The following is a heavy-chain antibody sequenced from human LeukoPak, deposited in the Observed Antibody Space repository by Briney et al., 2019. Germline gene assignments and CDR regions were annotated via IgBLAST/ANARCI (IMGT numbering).Heavy chain of an antibody. V-gene: IGHV4-34*01. CDR3: ARVFHTIFGVAHQTYFDY. Sequence: SETLSLTCAVYGGSFSGYYWSSIRQPPGKGLEWLGEINHSGSTNYNPSLKSRVTISVDTSKNQFSLKLSSVTAADTAVYYCARVFHTIFGVAHQTYFDYWGQGTLVTVSS. D-gene: IGHD3-3*01. J-gene: IGHJ4*02. CDR1: GGSFSGYY. CDR2: INHSGST.